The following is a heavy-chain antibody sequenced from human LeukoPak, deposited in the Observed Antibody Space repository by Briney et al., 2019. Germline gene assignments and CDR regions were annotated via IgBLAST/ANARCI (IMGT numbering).Heavy chain of an antibody. J-gene: IGHJ4*02. CDR1: GGSFSGYY. CDR2: INHSGST. D-gene: IGHD6-6*01. V-gene: IGHV4-34*01. CDR3: ARQTPYSSSSDY. Sequence: PSETLSLTCAVYGGSFSGYYWSWIRQPPGKGLEWIGEINHSGSTNYNPSLKSRVTISVDTSKNQFSLKLSSATAADTAVYYCARQTPYSSSSDYWGQGTLVTVSS.